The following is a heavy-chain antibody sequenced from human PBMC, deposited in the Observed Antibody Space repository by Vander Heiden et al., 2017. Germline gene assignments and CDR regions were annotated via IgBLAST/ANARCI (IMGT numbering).Heavy chain of an antibody. CDR1: GLTFSSYA. D-gene: IGHD1-26*01. Sequence: EVKLLESGGGLVQPGGSLRLSCAAPGLTFSSYAMSWVRQAPGKGLEWVSAISGSAGSTYYAASVKGRFTISRDNSKNTLYLQMNSLRAEDTAVYYCASRYSGSYSGAFDIWGQGTMVTVSS. CDR3: ASRYSGSYSGAFDI. J-gene: IGHJ3*02. V-gene: IGHV3-23*01. CDR2: ISGSAGST.